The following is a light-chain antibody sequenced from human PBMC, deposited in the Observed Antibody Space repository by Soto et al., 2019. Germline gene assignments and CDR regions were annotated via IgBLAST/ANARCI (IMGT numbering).Light chain of an antibody. CDR2: GTT. CDR3: QQYGISPKT. CDR1: QSVNSLF. Sequence: EIVLTQSPGTLSLSPGERATLSCRASQSVNSLFFGWHQQKPGQAPRLLIYGTTNRAAGIPDRFSGSGSGTDFTLTISRLEPEDSAVYFCQQYGISPKTFGQGTNVEIK. V-gene: IGKV3-20*01. J-gene: IGKJ1*01.